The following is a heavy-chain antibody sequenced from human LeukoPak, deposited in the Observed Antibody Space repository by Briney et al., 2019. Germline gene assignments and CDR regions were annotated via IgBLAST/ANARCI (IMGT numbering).Heavy chain of an antibody. CDR3: ARDRREYCSDTSCYPQNYFDY. V-gene: IGHV4-61*01. CDR2: NYYGGST. CDR1: GGSVSSGSYY. Sequence: SETLSLTCTVSGGSVSSGSYYWNWIRQPPGKGLEWIGHNYYGGSTNYNPSLKSRVTISVDTSKNQFSLKLSSVIAADTAVYYCARDRREYCSDTSCYPQNYFDYWGQGTPVTVSS. D-gene: IGHD2-2*01. J-gene: IGHJ4*02.